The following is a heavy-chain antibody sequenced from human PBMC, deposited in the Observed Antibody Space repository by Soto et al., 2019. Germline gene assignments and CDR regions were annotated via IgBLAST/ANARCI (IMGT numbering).Heavy chain of an antibody. J-gene: IGHJ5*02. V-gene: IGHV4-4*08. D-gene: IGHD3-10*02. CDR3: ARETISMLGGYDP. CDR1: GGPINNYY. CDR2: VHNSGRT. Sequence: SETLSLTCTVSGGPINNYYWTWIRLPPGKGLEWIGYVHNSGRTNYNPSLKNRVSIFVDTSKNQFSLRLTSVTAADTAIYFCARETISMLGGYDPWGPGTLVTV.